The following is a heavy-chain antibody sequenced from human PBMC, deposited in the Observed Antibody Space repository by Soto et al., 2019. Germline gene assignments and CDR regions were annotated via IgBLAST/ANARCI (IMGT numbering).Heavy chain of an antibody. CDR2: MYHSGST. CDR1: GGSISSGGYS. V-gene: IGHV4-30-2*01. Sequence: SETLSLTCAVSGGSISSGGYSWSWIRQPPGKGLEWIGYMYHSGSTYYNPSLKSRVTISIDRSKNQFSLKLSSVTAADTAVYYCARVGLCGGDCFDYWGQGTLVTVSS. D-gene: IGHD2-21*01. CDR3: ARVGLCGGDCFDY. J-gene: IGHJ4*02.